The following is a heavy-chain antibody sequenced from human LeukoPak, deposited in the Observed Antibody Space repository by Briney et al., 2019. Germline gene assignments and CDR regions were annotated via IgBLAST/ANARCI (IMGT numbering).Heavy chain of an antibody. CDR2: INPDATII. Sequence: GGSLRHSCAASGFTYTNYWMHWFRQAPGKEPLWVSRINPDATIIDYADSVKGRFTISRDNAKNLLYPQMNGLRADDTAVYYCAKDLPWNTAYRWGQGTLVAVSS. CDR3: AKDLPWNTAYR. CDR1: GFTYTNYW. J-gene: IGHJ5*02. D-gene: IGHD1/OR15-1a*01. V-gene: IGHV3-74*01.